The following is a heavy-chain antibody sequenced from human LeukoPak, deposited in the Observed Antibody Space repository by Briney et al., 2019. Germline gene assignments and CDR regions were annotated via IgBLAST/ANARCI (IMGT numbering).Heavy chain of an antibody. D-gene: IGHD3-22*01. CDR3: ARGPGYYDSSGHTRAKYFQH. J-gene: IGHJ1*01. CDR2: IYYSGST. CDR1: GGSISSYY. Sequence: SETLSLTCTVSGGSISSYYWSWIRQPPGKGLEWIGYIYYSGSTNYNPSLKSRVTISVDTSKNQFSLKLSSVTAADTAVYYCARGPGYYDSSGHTRAKYFQHWGQGTLVTVSS. V-gene: IGHV4-59*01.